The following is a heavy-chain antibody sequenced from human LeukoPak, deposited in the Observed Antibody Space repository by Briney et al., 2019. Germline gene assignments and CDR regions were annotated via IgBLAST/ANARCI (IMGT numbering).Heavy chain of an antibody. V-gene: IGHV3-7*01. CDR3: ARERGPAAMGRDFDY. CDR2: IKQDGSEK. CDR1: GFTFSSYT. D-gene: IGHD2-2*01. Sequence: PGGSLRLSCAASGFTFSSYTMNWVRQAPGKGLEWVANIKQDGSEKYYVDFVKGRFTISRDNAKNSLYLQMNSLRAEDTAVYSCARERGPAAMGRDFDYWGQGTLVTVSS. J-gene: IGHJ4*02.